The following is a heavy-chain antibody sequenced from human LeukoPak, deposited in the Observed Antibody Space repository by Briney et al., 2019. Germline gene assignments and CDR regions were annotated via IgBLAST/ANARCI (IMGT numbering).Heavy chain of an antibody. J-gene: IGHJ3*02. CDR2: IIPIFGTA. Sequence: GASVKVSCKASGGTFSSYAISWVRQAPGQGLEWMGGIIPIFGTANYAQKFQGRVTITTDESTSTAYMELSSLRSEDTAVYYCAREGVSGIAANAFDIWGQGTMVTVSS. D-gene: IGHD6-13*01. CDR1: GGTFSSYA. CDR3: AREGVSGIAANAFDI. V-gene: IGHV1-69*05.